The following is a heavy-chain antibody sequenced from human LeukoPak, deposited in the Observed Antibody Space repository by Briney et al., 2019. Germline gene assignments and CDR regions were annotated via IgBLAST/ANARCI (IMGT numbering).Heavy chain of an antibody. J-gene: IGHJ4*02. CDR3: AKSIAAAGLR. CDR1: GGSISSGDSY. Sequence: PSETLSLTCTVSGGSISSGDSYWAWIRQPPGKGLEWIGSIFYTGTTYYNPSLKSRVTISVDTSKNQFSLKVTSVTAADTAVYYCAKSIAAAGLRWGRGILVTVSS. V-gene: IGHV4-39*07. CDR2: IFYTGTT. D-gene: IGHD6-25*01.